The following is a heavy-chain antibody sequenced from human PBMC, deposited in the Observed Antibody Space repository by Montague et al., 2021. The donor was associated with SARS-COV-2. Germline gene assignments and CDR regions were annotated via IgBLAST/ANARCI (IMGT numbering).Heavy chain of an antibody. CDR3: ARAIWHLDV. J-gene: IGHJ2*01. CDR1: GDSISRYY. CDR2: IYTWGYV. V-gene: IGHV4-4*07. Sequence: SETLSLTCSVSGDSISRYYWSWIRQSDGEGLEWIGRIYTWGYVXXXPAFQSRVSMSVDTSKSQVSLNVTSVTAADTAVYYCARAIWHLDVWGRGILVTVSS.